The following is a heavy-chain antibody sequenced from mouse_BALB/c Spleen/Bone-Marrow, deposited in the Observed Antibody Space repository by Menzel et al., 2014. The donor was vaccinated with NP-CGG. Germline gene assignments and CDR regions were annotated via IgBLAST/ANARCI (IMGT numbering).Heavy chain of an antibody. Sequence: VKLQESGAELVRPGSSVKISCKASGYAFSKYWMNWMKRRPGQGLEWIGQIYPGDGDTNYNGKFKGKATLTADKSSSTAYMQLSSLTSEDSAVYFCASRGDYSYAMDYWGQGTSVTVSS. CDR1: GYAFSKYW. V-gene: IGHV1-80*01. J-gene: IGHJ4*01. D-gene: IGHD1-1*01. CDR2: IYPGDGDT. CDR3: ASRGDYSYAMDY.